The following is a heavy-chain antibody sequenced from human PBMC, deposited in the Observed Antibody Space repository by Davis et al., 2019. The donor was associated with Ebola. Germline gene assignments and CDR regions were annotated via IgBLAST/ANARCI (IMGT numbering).Heavy chain of an antibody. CDR1: GFTFSSYA. D-gene: IGHD1-1*01. CDR2: ISYDGSNK. CDR3: ARVGTAEDMDV. V-gene: IGHV3-30-3*01. J-gene: IGHJ6*03. Sequence: PGGSLRLSCAASGFTFSSYAMHWVRQAPGKGLEWVAVISYDGSNKYYADSVKGRFTISRDNSKNTLYLQMNSLRAEDTAVYYCARVGTAEDMDVWGKGTTVTVSS.